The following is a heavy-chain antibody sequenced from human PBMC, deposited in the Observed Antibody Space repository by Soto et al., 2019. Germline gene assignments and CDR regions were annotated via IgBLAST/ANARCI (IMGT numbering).Heavy chain of an antibody. CDR2: ISYDGSNK. V-gene: IGHV3-30*18. CDR1: GFTFSSYG. Sequence: QVQLVESGGGVVQPGRSLRLSCAASGFTFSSYGMHWVRQAPGKGLEWGAVISYDGSNKYYADSVKGRFTISRDNSKNTLYLQMNSLRAEDTAVYYCAKDEGSYSDYWGQGTLGTVSS. D-gene: IGHD3-10*01. J-gene: IGHJ4*02. CDR3: AKDEGSYSDY.